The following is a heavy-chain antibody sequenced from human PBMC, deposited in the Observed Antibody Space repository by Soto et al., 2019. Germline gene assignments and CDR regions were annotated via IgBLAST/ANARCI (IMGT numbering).Heavy chain of an antibody. CDR2: IYYSGST. CDR1: GGSISSSSYY. Sequence: SETLSLTCTVSGGSISSSSYYWGWIRQPPGKGLEWIGSIYYSGSTYYNPSLKSRVTISVDTSKNQFSLKLSSVTAADTAVYYCAGSELNYYYYGMDVWGQGTTVPSP. CDR3: AGSELNYYYYGMDV. J-gene: IGHJ6*02. V-gene: IGHV4-39*01. D-gene: IGHD1-26*01.